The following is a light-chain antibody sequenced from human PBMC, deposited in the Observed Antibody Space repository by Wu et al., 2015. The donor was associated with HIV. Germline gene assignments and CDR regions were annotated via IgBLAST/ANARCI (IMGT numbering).Light chain of an antibody. J-gene: IGKJ4*01. CDR3: QQGYSSPPLT. CDR2: GAS. V-gene: IGKV1-39*01. Sequence: DIHLTQSPSSLSASVGDRVTITCRASQYIDIYLNWYRQKPGKAPELLIYGASSLQSGAPSRFSGSGSGTDFTLTISSLQPEDFAIYYCQQGYSSPPLTFGGGTKVEI. CDR1: QYIDIY.